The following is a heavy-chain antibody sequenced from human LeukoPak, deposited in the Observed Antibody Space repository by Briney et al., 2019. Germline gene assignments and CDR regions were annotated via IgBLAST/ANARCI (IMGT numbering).Heavy chain of an antibody. D-gene: IGHD1-26*01. V-gene: IGHV1-24*01. Sequence: ASVKVSCKVSGYTLTELSMHWVRQAPGKGLEWMGGFDPEDGETIYAQKFQGRVTMTEDTSTDTAYMELSSLRSEDTAVYYCATLLSVGATADYWGQGTLVTVSS. CDR3: ATLLSVGATADY. CDR1: GYTLTELS. J-gene: IGHJ4*02. CDR2: FDPEDGET.